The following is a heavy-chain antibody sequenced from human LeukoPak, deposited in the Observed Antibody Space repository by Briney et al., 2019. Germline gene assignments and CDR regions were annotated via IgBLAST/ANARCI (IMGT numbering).Heavy chain of an antibody. Sequence: GRSLGLSCAAPGFPFKNYAIHLVRQAPGQGLERVAVISYDGSNKYYADSVKGRFTISRDNSKNTLYLQMNSLRAEDTAVYYCARVPFVVVPAAIDYWGQGTLVTVSS. CDR3: ARVPFVVVPAAIDY. J-gene: IGHJ4*02. V-gene: IGHV3-30*04. D-gene: IGHD2-2*01. CDR2: ISYDGSNK. CDR1: GFPFKNYA.